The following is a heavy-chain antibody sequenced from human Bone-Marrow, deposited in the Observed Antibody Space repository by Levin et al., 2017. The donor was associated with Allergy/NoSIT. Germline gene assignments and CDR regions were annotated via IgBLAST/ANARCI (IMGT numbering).Heavy chain of an antibody. J-gene: IGHJ4*02. CDR1: GFIFSSYS. Sequence: GGSLRLSCAASGFIFSSYSMHWVRQAPGKGLEWVAVISYAESNKYYGDSVKGRFTIARDTSKNTLFLLLISLGVEDTAVYYCARAGAYGDNIVDYWGQGTLVTVSS. V-gene: IGHV3-30-3*01. CDR3: ARAGAYGDNIVDY. D-gene: IGHD4-17*01. CDR2: ISYAESNK.